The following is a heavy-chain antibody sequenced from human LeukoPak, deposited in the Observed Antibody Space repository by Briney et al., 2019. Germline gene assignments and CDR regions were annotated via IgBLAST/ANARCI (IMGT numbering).Heavy chain of an antibody. V-gene: IGHV3-7*01. CDR2: IKQDGSEN. D-gene: IGHD3-3*01. J-gene: IGHJ3*02. Sequence: GGSLRLSCAGSGFTFINYWMSWVRQAPGRGLEWVANIKQDGSENYYVDSVKGRFTISRDNAKNSLYLQMNSLRAEDTAVYYCARVSGKYYDFWSGSMGAFDIWGQGTMVTVSS. CDR1: GFTFINYW. CDR3: ARVSGKYYDFWSGSMGAFDI.